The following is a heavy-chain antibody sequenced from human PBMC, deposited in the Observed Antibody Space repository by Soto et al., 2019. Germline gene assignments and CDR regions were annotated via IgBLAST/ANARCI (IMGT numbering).Heavy chain of an antibody. CDR3: ARQGGSSWSHNWFDP. Sequence: GESLKISCKGSGYSFTSYWIGWVRQMPGKGLEWMGIIYPGDSDTRYSPSFQGQVTISADKSISTAYLQWSSLKASDTAMYYCARQGGSSWSHNWFDPWGQGTLVTVSS. D-gene: IGHD6-13*01. CDR2: IYPGDSDT. V-gene: IGHV5-51*01. CDR1: GYSFTSYW. J-gene: IGHJ5*02.